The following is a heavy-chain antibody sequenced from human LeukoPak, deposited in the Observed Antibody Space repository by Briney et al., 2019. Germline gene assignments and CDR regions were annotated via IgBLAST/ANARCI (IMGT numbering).Heavy chain of an antibody. V-gene: IGHV3-23*01. J-gene: IGHJ4*02. CDR3: YYAGY. D-gene: IGHD1-26*01. Sequence: PGGSLRLSCAASGFTFSSYAMHWVRQAPGKGLEWVSGIGGDGGSTYYADSVKGRFTISRDNSKNTLYLQMNSLRTEDTAVYYCYYAGYWGQGTLVTVSS. CDR1: GFTFSSYA. CDR2: IGGDGGST.